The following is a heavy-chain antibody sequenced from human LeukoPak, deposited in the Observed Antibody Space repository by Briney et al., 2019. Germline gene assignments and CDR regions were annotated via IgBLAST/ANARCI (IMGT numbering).Heavy chain of an antibody. D-gene: IGHD6-19*01. J-gene: IGHJ4*02. Sequence: SETLSLTCAAYGGSFSGYYWSWIRKPPGKGLEWIGEINDSGSTNYNPSLKSRVTISVDTSKNQFSLKLSSVTAADTAVYYCARGRWLVLNYWGQGTLVAVSS. CDR3: ARGRWLVLNY. CDR2: INDSGST. V-gene: IGHV4-34*01. CDR1: GGSFSGYY.